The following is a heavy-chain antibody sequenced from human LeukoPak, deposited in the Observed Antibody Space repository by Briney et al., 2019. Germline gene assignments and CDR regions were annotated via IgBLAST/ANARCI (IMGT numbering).Heavy chain of an antibody. D-gene: IGHD3-10*01. J-gene: IGHJ4*02. CDR1: GFTFNNYA. Sequence: GGSLRLSCAASGFTFNNYAMNWVRQAPGKGLEWVSAISGSGGNTYYADSVKGRFTISRDNSKNTLYPQMNSLRAEDTALYYCAKPPYGSGTNYFDYWGQGTLVTVSS. CDR3: AKPPYGSGTNYFDY. V-gene: IGHV3-23*01. CDR2: ISGSGGNT.